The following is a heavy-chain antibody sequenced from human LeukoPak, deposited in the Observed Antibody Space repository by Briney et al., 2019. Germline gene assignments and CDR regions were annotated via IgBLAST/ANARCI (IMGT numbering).Heavy chain of an antibody. Sequence: GGSLRLSCAASGFTFSSYAVHWVRQAPGKGLEWVAVISYDGSNKYYADSVKGRFTISRDNSKNTLYLQMNSLRAEDTAVYYCATSNGGGATMIVVVIPPGAFDIWGQGTMVTVSS. J-gene: IGHJ3*02. V-gene: IGHV3-30-3*01. CDR1: GFTFSSYA. CDR3: ATSNGGGATMIVVVIPPGAFDI. CDR2: ISYDGSNK. D-gene: IGHD3-22*01.